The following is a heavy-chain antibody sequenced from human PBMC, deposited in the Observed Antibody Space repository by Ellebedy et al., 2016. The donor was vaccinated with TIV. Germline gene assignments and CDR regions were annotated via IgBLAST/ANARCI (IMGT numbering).Heavy chain of an antibody. D-gene: IGHD2-15*01. CDR1: GFIFSTYA. J-gene: IGHJ6*02. CDR3: ASPIYCSPNICPWFYDGMDV. V-gene: IGHV3-23*01. Sequence: GESLKISCAASGFIFSTYAMSWVRQAPGKGLEWVSTIRNDYGSTYYAGSVKGRFTISRDNSRNTLYLQMNSLRAEDTALYYCASPIYCSPNICPWFYDGMDVWGQGTTVTVSS. CDR2: IRNDYGST.